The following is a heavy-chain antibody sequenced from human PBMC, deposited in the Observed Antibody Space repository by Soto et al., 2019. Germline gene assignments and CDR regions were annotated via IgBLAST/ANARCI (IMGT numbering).Heavy chain of an antibody. CDR3: AREAYTAMDLYYYGMDV. CDR2: ISAYNGNT. V-gene: IGHV1-18*01. CDR1: GYTFTSYG. J-gene: IGHJ6*02. D-gene: IGHD5-18*01. Sequence: GASVKVSCKASGYTFTSYGISWVRQAPGQGLEWMGWISAYNGNTNYAQKLQGRVTMTTDTSTSTAYMELRSLRSDDTAVYYCAREAYTAMDLYYYGMDVWGQGTTVTVSS.